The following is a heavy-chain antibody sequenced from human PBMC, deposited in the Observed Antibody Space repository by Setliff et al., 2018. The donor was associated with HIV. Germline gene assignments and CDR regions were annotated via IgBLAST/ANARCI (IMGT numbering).Heavy chain of an antibody. Sequence: LSLTCSVSGVSIRTYYWSWIRQSPGKGLEWVSYISSSSSTIYYADSVKGRFTISRDNAKNSLYLQMNSLRAEDTALYYCVRDTTSGWMLTSWGQGTLVTVSS. CDR3: VRDTTSGWMLTS. V-gene: IGHV3-11*04. D-gene: IGHD6-25*01. CDR2: ISSSSSTI. J-gene: IGHJ4*02. CDR1: GVSIRTYY.